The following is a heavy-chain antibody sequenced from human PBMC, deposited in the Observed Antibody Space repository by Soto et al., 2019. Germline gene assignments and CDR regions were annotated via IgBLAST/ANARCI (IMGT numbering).Heavy chain of an antibody. J-gene: IGHJ6*02. CDR3: ASEYCGGDCYSAARYGMDV. V-gene: IGHV1-3*01. CDR1: GYTFTSYA. Sequence: GASVKVSCKASGYTFTSYAMHWVRQAPGQRLEWMGWINAGNGNTKYSQKFQGRVTITRDTSASTAYMELSSLRSEDTAVYYCASEYCGGDCYSAARYGMDVWGQGTLVTVSS. D-gene: IGHD2-21*02. CDR2: INAGNGNT.